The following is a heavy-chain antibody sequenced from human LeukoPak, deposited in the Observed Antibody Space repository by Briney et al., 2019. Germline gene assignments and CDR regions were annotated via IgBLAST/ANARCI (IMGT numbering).Heavy chain of an antibody. V-gene: IGHV4-30-2*01. CDR3: ARGATYYYDSSGYAIDY. Sequence: SETLSLTCAVSGGSISSGGYSRSWIRQPPGEGLEWIGYIYHSGSTYYNPSLKSRVTISVDRSKNQFSLKLSSVTAADTAVYYCARGATYYYDSSGYAIDYWGQGTLVTVSS. D-gene: IGHD3-22*01. CDR1: GGSISSGGYS. J-gene: IGHJ4*02. CDR2: IYHSGST.